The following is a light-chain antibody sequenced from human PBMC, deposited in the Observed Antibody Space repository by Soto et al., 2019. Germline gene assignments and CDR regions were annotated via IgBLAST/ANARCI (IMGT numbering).Light chain of an antibody. CDR2: AAS. Sequence: DIQMTHALSSLSASVGGRVTTPFRASQSISSYLNWYQQTPRKATKLMIYAASSLQSGVPSRFSGSGSGTDFTLTISSLQPEDFANYDCQQSYSTQTWTFGQGTKVDIK. V-gene: IGKV1-39*01. CDR1: QSISSY. CDR3: QQSYSTQTWT. J-gene: IGKJ1*01.